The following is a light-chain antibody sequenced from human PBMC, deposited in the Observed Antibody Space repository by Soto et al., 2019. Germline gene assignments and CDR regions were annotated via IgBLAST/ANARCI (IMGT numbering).Light chain of an antibody. Sequence: LTQSPVTLSVSPGDRATLSCRANQSISNNLAWYQQKSGQAPRLLIYSASTRATGIPARFSGSGSGTDFTLTISSLEPEDFAVYYCQQRTNWRITFGQGARLEIK. J-gene: IGKJ5*01. V-gene: IGKV3-11*01. CDR2: SAS. CDR1: QSISNN. CDR3: QQRTNWRIT.